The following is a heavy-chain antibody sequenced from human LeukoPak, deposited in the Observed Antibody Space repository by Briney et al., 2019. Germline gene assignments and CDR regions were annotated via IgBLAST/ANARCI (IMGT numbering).Heavy chain of an antibody. V-gene: IGHV3-53*01. D-gene: IGHD2-8*02. Sequence: GGSLRLSCAGSGFVVTANYLAWARQAPGKGLEWVSTISIGGDTYYGDSVKGRSAISRDESTNTLSLHLDSLRVEDMAVYYCAKNTVYYYYYDMDVWGQGTTVTVSS. CDR1: GFVVTANY. CDR3: AKNTVYYYYYDMDV. CDR2: ISIGGDT. J-gene: IGHJ6*02.